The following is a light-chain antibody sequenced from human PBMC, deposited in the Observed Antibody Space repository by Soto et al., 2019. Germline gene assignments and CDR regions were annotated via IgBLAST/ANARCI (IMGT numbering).Light chain of an antibody. CDR1: SSDVGGYNF. CDR2: EVD. CDR3: SSYAGSTVV. V-gene: IGLV2-8*01. J-gene: IGLJ2*01. Sequence: QSALTQPPSASGSPGQSVTISCIGTSSDVGGYNFVSWYQHHPGKAPKFMIYEVDKRPSGVPDRFSGSKSGNTASLTVSGLQPEDEPDYYCSSYAGSTVVFGGGTKLTVL.